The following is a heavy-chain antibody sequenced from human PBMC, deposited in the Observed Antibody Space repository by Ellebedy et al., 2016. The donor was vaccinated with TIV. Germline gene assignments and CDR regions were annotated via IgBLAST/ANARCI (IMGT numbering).Heavy chain of an antibody. V-gene: IGHV4-30-4*02. J-gene: IGHJ5*02. CDR2: IYHSGST. CDR3: ARGYFDWLFYNWFDP. Sequence: SETLSLXXTVSGGSISSGDYYWSWIRQPPGKGLEWIGEIYHSGSTNYNPSLKSRVTISVDTSKNQFSLKLSSVTAADTAVYYCARGYFDWLFYNWFDPWGQGTLVTVSS. D-gene: IGHD3-9*01. CDR1: GGSISSGDYY.